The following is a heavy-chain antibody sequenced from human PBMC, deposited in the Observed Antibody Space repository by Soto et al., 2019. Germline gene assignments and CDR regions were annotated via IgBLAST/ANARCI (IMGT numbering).Heavy chain of an antibody. CDR2: INPNGGIT. CDR3: DTSVNSAMAFDY. CDR1: GYTFTHYY. Sequence: QVQLVQSGAEVKKPGASVRVSCKASGYTFTHYYIHWVRQAPGQGLEWMGIINPNGGITTYAQKFRAGFSMTRDTSTSTVYLELSSLRSEDSAVYYFDTSVNSAMAFDYWGQGTLVTVSS. D-gene: IGHD5-18*01. J-gene: IGHJ4*02. V-gene: IGHV1-46*03.